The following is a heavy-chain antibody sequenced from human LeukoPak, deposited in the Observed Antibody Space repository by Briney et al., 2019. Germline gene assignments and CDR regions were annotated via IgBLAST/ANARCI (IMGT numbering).Heavy chain of an antibody. Sequence: GGSLRLSCVASGFSFRNYAIHWVRRAPGKGLEYVSVINTDGRITYYADSVKGRFTISRDNPKNTVYLQMGSLRGEDMAVYYCTRDGGSFCDFDYWGQGALVTVSS. CDR1: GFSFRNYA. CDR3: TRDGGSFCDFDY. J-gene: IGHJ4*02. V-gene: IGHV3-64*02. D-gene: IGHD1-26*01. CDR2: INTDGRIT.